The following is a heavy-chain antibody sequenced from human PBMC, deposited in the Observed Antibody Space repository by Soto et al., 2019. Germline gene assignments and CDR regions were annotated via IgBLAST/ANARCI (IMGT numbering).Heavy chain of an antibody. D-gene: IGHD3-3*01. V-gene: IGHV3-23*01. CDR2: ISGSGGST. Sequence: GGSLRLSCAASGFTFSSYAMSWVRQAPGKGLEWVSAISGSGGSTYYADSVKGRFTISRDNSKNTLYLQMNSLRAEDKAVDYCAKGIFNGLAPEYYYDYWGQGTLVTVSS. J-gene: IGHJ4*02. CDR1: GFTFSSYA. CDR3: AKGIFNGLAPEYYYDY.